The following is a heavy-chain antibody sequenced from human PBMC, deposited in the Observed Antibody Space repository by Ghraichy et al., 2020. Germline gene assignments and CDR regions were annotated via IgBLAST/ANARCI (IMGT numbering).Heavy chain of an antibody. J-gene: IGHJ4*02. CDR1: GFTFSSHS. CDR3: AKDAPAYCGGDCYSDY. D-gene: IGHD2-21*01. CDR2: ITGNSNTI. V-gene: IGHV3-48*01. Sequence: GGSLRLSCAASGFTFSSHSMNWVRQAPGKGLEWISYITGNSNTIYYADSVKGRFTISRDNSKNTLYLQMNSLRAEDTAVYYCAKDAPAYCGGDCYSDYWGQGTLVTVSS.